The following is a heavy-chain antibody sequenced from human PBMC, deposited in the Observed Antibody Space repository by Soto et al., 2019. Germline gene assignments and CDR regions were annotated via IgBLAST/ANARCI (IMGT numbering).Heavy chain of an antibody. CDR2: ISGSGGST. CDR1: GFTFSSYA. Sequence: GGSLRLSCAASGFTFSSYAMSWVRQAPGKGLEWVSAISGSGGSTYYADSVKGRFTISRDNSKNTLYLQMNSLRAEDTAVYYCAKGLAYCSGGSCRITLFDYWGQGTLVTVSS. V-gene: IGHV3-23*01. CDR3: AKGLAYCSGGSCRITLFDY. J-gene: IGHJ4*02. D-gene: IGHD2-15*01.